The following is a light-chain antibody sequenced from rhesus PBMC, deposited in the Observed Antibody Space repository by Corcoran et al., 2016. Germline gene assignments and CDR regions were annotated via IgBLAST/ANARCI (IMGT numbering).Light chain of an antibody. J-gene: IGKJ3*01. CDR1: QSVSSY. Sequence: EIVMTQSTATLSLSPGERATLSCRASQSVSSYVAWYQQKPEQVPRLLIYGASSRAIGIPDRFSGSGSGTDFTLTISSLEPEDFAVYYCQQYSNWPFTFGPGTKLDIK. CDR3: QQYSNWPFT. V-gene: IGKV3S9*01. CDR2: GAS.